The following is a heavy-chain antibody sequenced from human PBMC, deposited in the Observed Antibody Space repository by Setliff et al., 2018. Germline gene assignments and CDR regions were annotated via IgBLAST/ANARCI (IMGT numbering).Heavy chain of an antibody. CDR2: INGDGSST. V-gene: IGHV3-74*01. CDR3: ARRGMSSSWFQGYFDY. Sequence: GGSLRLSCAASGFTSSSYWMHWVRQAPGKGLVWVSRINGDGSSTNYADSVKGRFTISRDIANNTLYLQMNSLRAEDTAVYYCARRGMSSSWFQGYFDYWGQGTLVTVSS. D-gene: IGHD6-13*01. CDR1: GFTSSSYW. J-gene: IGHJ4*02.